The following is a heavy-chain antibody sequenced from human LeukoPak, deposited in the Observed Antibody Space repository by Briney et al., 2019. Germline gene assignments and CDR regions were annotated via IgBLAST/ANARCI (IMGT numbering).Heavy chain of an antibody. CDR3: ARGRYYYDRFEIFDY. V-gene: IGHV3-30-3*01. Sequence: GGSLRLSCAASGFTFSSYAMHWARQAPGKGLEWVAVISYDGSNKYYADSVKGRFTISRDNSKNTLYLQMNSLRAEDAAVYYCARGRYYYDRFEIFDYWGQGTLVTVSS. D-gene: IGHD3-22*01. CDR1: GFTFSSYA. CDR2: ISYDGSNK. J-gene: IGHJ4*02.